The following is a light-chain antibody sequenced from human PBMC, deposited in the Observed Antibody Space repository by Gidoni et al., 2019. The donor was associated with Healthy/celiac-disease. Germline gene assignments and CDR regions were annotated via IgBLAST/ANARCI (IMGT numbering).Light chain of an antibody. Sequence: SSELTQDPAVSVALGQTVRITCQGDSLRSYYASWYQQKPGQAPVLAIYGKNNRPSGIPDRFSGSSSGNTASLTITRAQAEDEADYYCNSRDSSGNHVVFGGGTKLTVL. J-gene: IGLJ2*01. CDR1: SLRSYY. V-gene: IGLV3-19*01. CDR3: NSRDSSGNHVV. CDR2: GKN.